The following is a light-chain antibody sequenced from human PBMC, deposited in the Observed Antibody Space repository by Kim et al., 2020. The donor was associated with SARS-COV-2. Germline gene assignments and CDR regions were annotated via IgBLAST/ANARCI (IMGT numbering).Light chain of an antibody. V-gene: IGLV3-1*01. CDR3: QAWDSRTV. J-gene: IGLJ2*01. Sequence: VSESPGQTATITCSGDKLGDKYACWYQQKPGQSPVLVIYQDTKRPSGIPERFSGSNSGNTATLTISATQAMDEADYYCQAWDSRTVFGGGTQLTVL. CDR2: QDT. CDR1: KLGDKY.